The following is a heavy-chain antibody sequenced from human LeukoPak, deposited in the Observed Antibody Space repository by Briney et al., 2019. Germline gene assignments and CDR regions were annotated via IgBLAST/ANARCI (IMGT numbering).Heavy chain of an antibody. V-gene: IGHV4-59*11. J-gene: IGHJ4*02. CDR3: ARVSFHYHSGNYGWYFDS. CDR2: IYYTGIT. Sequence: SETLSLTCTVSGGSISGQYWSLIRQPPGKGLEWIGYIYYTGITTYNPSLKSRVTLSVDTSKNQFSLRLTSVTAADTAVYYCARVSFHYHSGNYGWYFDSWGQGTLVTVSS. D-gene: IGHD3-10*01. CDR1: GGSISGQY.